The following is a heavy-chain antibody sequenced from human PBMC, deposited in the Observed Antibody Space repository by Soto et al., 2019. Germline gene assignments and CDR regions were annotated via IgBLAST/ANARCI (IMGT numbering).Heavy chain of an antibody. J-gene: IGHJ4*02. CDR2: ISSNGGST. D-gene: IGHD3-9*01. V-gene: IGHV3-64*01. Sequence: EVQPVESGGGLVQPGGSLRLSCAASGFTFSSYAMHWVRQAPGKGLEYVSAISSNGGSTYYANSVKGRFTISRDNSKNTLYLQMGSLRAEDMAVYYCAREGVDWLLYPNRHFDYWGQGTLVTVSS. CDR1: GFTFSSYA. CDR3: AREGVDWLLYPNRHFDY.